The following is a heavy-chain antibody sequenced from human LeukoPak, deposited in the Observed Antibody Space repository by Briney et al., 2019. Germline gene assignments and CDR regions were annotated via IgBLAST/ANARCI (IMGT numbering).Heavy chain of an antibody. D-gene: IGHD3-10*01. CDR1: GFTFSSYA. Sequence: GGSLRLSCAASGFTFSSYAMSWVRQAPGKGLEWVSAISGSGGSTYYADSVKGRFTISRDNSKNTLYLQMNSLRAEDTAVYYCAKGVNYYGSGSSFDYWGQGTLVTVSS. J-gene: IGHJ4*02. V-gene: IGHV3-23*01. CDR2: ISGSGGST. CDR3: AKGVNYYGSGSSFDY.